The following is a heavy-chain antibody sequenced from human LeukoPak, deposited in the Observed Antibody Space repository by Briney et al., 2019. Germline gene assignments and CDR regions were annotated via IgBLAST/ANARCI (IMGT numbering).Heavy chain of an antibody. CDR3: AREAGGYWFDP. V-gene: IGHV4-59*01. Sequence: SETLSLTCTVSGGSISSYYWSWIRQPPGKGLEWIGYIYYSGSTNYNPSLKSRVTISVDTSKNQFSPKLSSVTAADTAVYYCAREAGGYWFDPWGQGTLVTVSS. J-gene: IGHJ5*02. D-gene: IGHD3-16*01. CDR1: GGSISSYY. CDR2: IYYSGST.